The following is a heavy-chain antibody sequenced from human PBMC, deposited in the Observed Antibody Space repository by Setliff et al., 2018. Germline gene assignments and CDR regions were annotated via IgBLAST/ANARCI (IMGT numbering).Heavy chain of an antibody. CDR3: AKTAHHYESSGYYYDPYFYYMDV. CDR2: IRPDGSET. D-gene: IGHD3-22*01. V-gene: IGHV3-7*03. CDR1: GFTFGSFY. Sequence: PGGSLSLSCAASGFTFGSFYMTWVRQAPGKGLEWVANIRPDGSETGSVDSVKGRFTISRDNAKNTLYLQMNSLRADDTAVYYCAKTAHHYESSGYYYDPYFYYMDVWGKGTTVTVSS. J-gene: IGHJ6*03.